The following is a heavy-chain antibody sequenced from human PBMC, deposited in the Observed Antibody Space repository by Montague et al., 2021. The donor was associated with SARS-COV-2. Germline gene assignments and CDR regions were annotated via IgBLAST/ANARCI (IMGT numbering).Heavy chain of an antibody. CDR3: AREGIPTPGAEGRILHCHGMDV. CDR2: MYNSRSS. D-gene: IGHD1-14*01. V-gene: IGHV4-59*13. J-gene: IGHJ6*02. Sequence: SETLSLTCTVSGGSISAYYWSWIWQPPRKGLEWIAYMYNSRSSNYNPPPNSRVSITVDTSKSQLSLMLTSVTAADTAVYYCAREGIPTPGAEGRILHCHGMDVWGQGTTVTVSS. CDR1: GGSISAYY.